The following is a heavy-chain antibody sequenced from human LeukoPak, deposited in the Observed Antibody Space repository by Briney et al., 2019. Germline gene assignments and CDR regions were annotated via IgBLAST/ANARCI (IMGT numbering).Heavy chain of an antibody. CDR2: ISYDGSNK. Sequence: QPGGSLRLSCAASGFTFSSYAMHWARQAPGKGLEWVAVISYDGSNKYYADSVKGRFTISRDDSKDTLYLQMNSLRAEDTAVYYCARDGEGSSFDYWGQGTLVTVSS. V-gene: IGHV3-30*04. D-gene: IGHD1-26*01. J-gene: IGHJ4*02. CDR3: ARDGEGSSFDY. CDR1: GFTFSSYA.